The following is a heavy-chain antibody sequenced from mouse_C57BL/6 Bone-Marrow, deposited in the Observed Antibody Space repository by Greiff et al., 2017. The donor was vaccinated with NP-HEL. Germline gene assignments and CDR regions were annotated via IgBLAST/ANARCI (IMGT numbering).Heavy chain of an antibody. CDR1: EYAFPSHD. D-gene: IGHD1-3*01. CDR3: ADPICYAMDY. J-gene: IGHJ4*01. V-gene: IGHV5-2*01. Sequence: EVQLLESGGGLVQPGASLKLSCESNEYAFPSHDMSWVRKTPEKRLELVAAINPDGGSTNYPDTMERRFIISRDNTKKTLYLQMSSLRSDDTAVYYCADPICYAMDYWGQGTSVTVSS. CDR2: INPDGGST.